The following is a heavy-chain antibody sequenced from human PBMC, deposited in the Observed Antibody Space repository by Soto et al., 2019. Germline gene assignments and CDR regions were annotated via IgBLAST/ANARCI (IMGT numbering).Heavy chain of an antibody. J-gene: IGHJ4*02. Sequence: SETLSLTCSVSGGSIRGSYCSWIREPPEKGLEWIASISYTGSATHNPSLKSRVSVSVDTTENQCSLKLTSVTAADTATYYCATGGGWLQNSNLRGLYFDYWGQGALVTVS. CDR2: ISYTGSA. CDR1: GGSIRGSY. CDR3: ATGGGWLQNSNLRGLYFDY. V-gene: IGHV4-59*01. D-gene: IGHD6-19*01.